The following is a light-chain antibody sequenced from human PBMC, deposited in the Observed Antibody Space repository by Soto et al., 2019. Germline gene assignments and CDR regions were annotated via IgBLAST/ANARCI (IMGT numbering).Light chain of an antibody. CDR1: SSDVGDYNY. CDR3: SSYAGGNSYV. V-gene: IGLV2-8*01. CDR2: EVS. Sequence: QSALTQPPSASGSPGQSVTISCTGTSSDVGDYNYVSWYQQHPGKAPKLMIYEVSKRPSGVPDRFSGSKSGNTASLTVSGLQAEYEADYYCSSYAGGNSYVFGTGTKVTVL. J-gene: IGLJ1*01.